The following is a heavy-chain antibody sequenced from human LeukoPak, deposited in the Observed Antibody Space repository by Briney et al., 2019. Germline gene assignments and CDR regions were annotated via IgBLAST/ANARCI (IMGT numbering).Heavy chain of an antibody. V-gene: IGHV4-39*02. D-gene: IGHD1-7*01. CDR3: ARDPATGTKWFDP. Sequence: PSETLSLTCTVSGGSISSSSYYWGWIRQPPGKGLEWIGSIYYSGSTYYNPSLKSRVTISVDTSKNQFSLKLSSVTAADTAVYYCARDPATGTKWFDPWGQGTLVTVSS. J-gene: IGHJ5*02. CDR2: IYYSGST. CDR1: GGSISSSSYY.